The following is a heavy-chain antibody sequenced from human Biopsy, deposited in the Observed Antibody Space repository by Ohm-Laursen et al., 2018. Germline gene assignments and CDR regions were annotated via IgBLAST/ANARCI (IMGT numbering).Heavy chain of an antibody. CDR3: GRAVRNQLLTDP. Sequence: SSVKVSCKASGYTFTSYDITWVRQASGQGPEWIGWLNPVRGNSNFGQKFRGRVTVTSDTSISTAYMELSGLTSDDTATYYCGRAVRNQLLTDPWGQGTLVTVTS. CDR2: LNPVRGNS. J-gene: IGHJ5*02. CDR1: GYTFTSYD. V-gene: IGHV1-8*01. D-gene: IGHD1-7*01.